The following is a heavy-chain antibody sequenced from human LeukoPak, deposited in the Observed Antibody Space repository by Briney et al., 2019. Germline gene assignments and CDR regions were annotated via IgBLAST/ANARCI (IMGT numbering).Heavy chain of an antibody. V-gene: IGHV4-30-2*01. D-gene: IGHD3-9*01. CDR3: AREGHYDILTGYSGSYNWFDP. CDR2: IYHSGST. J-gene: IGHJ5*02. Sequence: SETLPLTCTVSGGSISSGGYYWSWIRQPPGKGLEWIGYIYHSGSTYYNPSLKSRVTISVDRSKNQFSLKLSSVTAADTAVYYCAREGHYDILTGYSGSYNWFDPWGQGTLVTVSS. CDR1: GGSISSGGYY.